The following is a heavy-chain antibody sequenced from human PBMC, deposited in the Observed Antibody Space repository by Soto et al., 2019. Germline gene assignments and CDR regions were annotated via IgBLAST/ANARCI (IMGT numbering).Heavy chain of an antibody. J-gene: IGHJ3*02. CDR3: ARSRRPDDAFDI. CDR1: GGSFSGYY. V-gene: IGHV4-34*01. D-gene: IGHD2-2*01. Sequence: SETLSLTCAVYGGSFSGYYWSWIRQPPGKGLEWIGEINHSGSTNYNPSLKGRVTISVDTSKNQFSLKLSSVTAADTAVYYCARSRRPDDAFDIWGQGTMVTVSS. CDR2: INHSGST.